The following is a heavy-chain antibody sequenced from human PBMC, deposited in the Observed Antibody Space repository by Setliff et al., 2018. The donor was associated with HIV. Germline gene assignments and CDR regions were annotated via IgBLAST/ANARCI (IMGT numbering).Heavy chain of an antibody. Sequence: GGSLRLSCAASGFTFRNYKFNWVRQAPGRGLEWVSSISSSSSYIYYADSVKGRFTISRDNAKNSLYLQMNSLRAEDTAVYYCARDSEPGTRVAGTTGLDYWGQGSLVTVSS. CDR1: GFTFRNYK. V-gene: IGHV3-21*01. CDR3: ARDSEPGTRVAGTTGLDY. D-gene: IGHD6-19*01. CDR2: ISSSSSYI. J-gene: IGHJ4*02.